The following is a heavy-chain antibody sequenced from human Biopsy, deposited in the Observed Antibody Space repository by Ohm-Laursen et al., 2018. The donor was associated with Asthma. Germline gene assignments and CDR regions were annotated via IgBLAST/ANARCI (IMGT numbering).Heavy chain of an antibody. Sequence: SVKVSCKTPGYTFNSAGITWVRQAPGQGLEWMGWISVYNGNTKVAQKLQDRVTMITDTSTSTAYMELRSLRSDDTAVYFCARAVDYSRYYGIDVWGQGTTVTVS. CDR2: ISVYNGNT. V-gene: IGHV1-18*01. CDR3: ARAVDYSRYYGIDV. CDR1: GYTFNSAG. D-gene: IGHD3-10*01. J-gene: IGHJ6*02.